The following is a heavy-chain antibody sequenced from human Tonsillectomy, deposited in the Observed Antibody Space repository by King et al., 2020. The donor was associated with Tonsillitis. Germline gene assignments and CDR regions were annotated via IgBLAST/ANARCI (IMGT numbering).Heavy chain of an antibody. D-gene: IGHD2-21*01. Sequence: QLVQSGAEVKKPGASVKVSCKAYRYTFTGYYMHWVRQAPGQGLEWMGWINTDSGDTNYAQRFLGRVTMTRDTSITTAYMELSSLRSDCTAVYYCARDWSGGRYCDNWGQGTLVTVSS. CDR3: ARDWSGGRYCDN. CDR2: INTDSGDT. V-gene: IGHV1-2*02. J-gene: IGHJ4*02. CDR1: RYTFTGYY.